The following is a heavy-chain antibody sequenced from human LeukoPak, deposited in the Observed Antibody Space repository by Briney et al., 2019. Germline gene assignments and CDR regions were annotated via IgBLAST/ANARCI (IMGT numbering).Heavy chain of an antibody. CDR3: ARDRIAAAVSWFDP. J-gene: IGHJ5*02. CDR1: GGSISSSNW. Sequence: SDPLSLTCAVSGGSISSSNWWSWVRQPPGKGLEWIGEIYHSGSTNYSPSLKSRVTISVDKSKNQFSLKLSSVTAADTAVYYCARDRIAAAVSWFDPWGQGTLVTVSS. CDR2: IYHSGST. D-gene: IGHD6-13*01. V-gene: IGHV4-4*02.